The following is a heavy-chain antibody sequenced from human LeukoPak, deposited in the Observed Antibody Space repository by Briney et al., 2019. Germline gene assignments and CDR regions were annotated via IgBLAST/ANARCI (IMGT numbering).Heavy chain of an antibody. V-gene: IGHV3-23*01. CDR3: AKDQGGWYQLPLGAFDI. J-gene: IGHJ3*02. CDR1: GFTISSYA. D-gene: IGHD2-2*01. CDR2: ISGSGGST. Sequence: GGSLRLSCAASGFTISSYAMSWVRQAPGKGLEWVSAISGSGGSTYYADSVKGRFTISRDNSKNTLYLQMNSLRAEDTAVYYCAKDQGGWYQLPLGAFDIWGQGTMVTVSS.